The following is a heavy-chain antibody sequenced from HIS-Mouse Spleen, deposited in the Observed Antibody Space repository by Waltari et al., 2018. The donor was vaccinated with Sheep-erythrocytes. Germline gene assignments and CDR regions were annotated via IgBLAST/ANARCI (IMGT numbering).Heavy chain of an antibody. D-gene: IGHD5-12*01. Sequence: QVQLQESGPGLVKPSQTLSLTCTVSGGSISSGGYYWSWIRQHPGKGLELIGYIYYSGSTYSNPSLKSRVTRSVDTSKNQFSLKLSSVTAADTAVYYCARGATTHWYFDLWGRGTLVTVSS. CDR1: GGSISSGGYY. CDR2: IYYSGST. CDR3: ARGATTHWYFDL. J-gene: IGHJ2*01. V-gene: IGHV4-31*03.